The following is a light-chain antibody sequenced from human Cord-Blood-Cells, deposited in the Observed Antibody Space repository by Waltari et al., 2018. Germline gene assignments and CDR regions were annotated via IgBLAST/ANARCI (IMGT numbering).Light chain of an antibody. CDR1: QAISNY. Sequence: DIHMTQSPSSLSASVGDRVTITCQASQAISNYLNWYQQKPGKAPKLLIYDASNLETGVPSRFSGSGAGTDFTFTISSLQPEDIATYYCQQYDNLPALTFGGGTKVEIK. J-gene: IGKJ4*01. CDR3: QQYDNLPALT. V-gene: IGKV1-33*01. CDR2: DAS.